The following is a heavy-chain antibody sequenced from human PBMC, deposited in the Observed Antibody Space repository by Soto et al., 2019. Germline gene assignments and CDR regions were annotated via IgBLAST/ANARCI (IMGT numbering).Heavy chain of an antibody. CDR2: TYYKSKWYN. V-gene: IGHV6-1*01. Sequence: SQTLSLTCAISGDSVSSNSAAWKWIRQSPSRGLEWPGRTYYKSKWYNDYAVSVKSRITIKSDTSKNQFSLQLNSVTPEDTAVYYCARDQYSSGWLLDYWGQGTLVTVSS. CDR3: ARDQYSSGWLLDY. J-gene: IGHJ4*02. CDR1: GDSVSSNSAA. D-gene: IGHD6-19*01.